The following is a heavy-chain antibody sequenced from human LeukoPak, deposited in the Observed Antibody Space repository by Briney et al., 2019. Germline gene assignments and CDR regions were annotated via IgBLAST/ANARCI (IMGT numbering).Heavy chain of an antibody. CDR1: GGSLSRGGYY. CDR2: IYYSGST. D-gene: IGHD2-15*01. J-gene: IGHJ4*02. CDR3: ARAPEVLLAGFAY. Sequence: SQTLSLTCTVSGGSLSRGGYYWSWIRQHPGKGLEWIGYIYYSGSTYCNPHIKSRVTISVDTSKTQLSLKLSSVTAADTAVYYCARAPEVLLAGFAYWGQGTLVTVSS. V-gene: IGHV4-31*03.